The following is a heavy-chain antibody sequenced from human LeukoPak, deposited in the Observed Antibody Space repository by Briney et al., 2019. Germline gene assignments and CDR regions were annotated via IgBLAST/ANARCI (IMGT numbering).Heavy chain of an antibody. Sequence: ASVKVSCKASGYTFTSYYMHWVRQAPGQGLEWMGIINPSGGSTSYAQKFQGRVTMTRDMSTSTVYMELSSLRSEDTAVYYCARDFLGERGYDWGHYFDYWGQGTLVTVSS. D-gene: IGHD5-12*01. CDR2: INPSGGST. CDR3: ARDFLGERGYDWGHYFDY. CDR1: GYTFTSYY. J-gene: IGHJ4*02. V-gene: IGHV1-46*01.